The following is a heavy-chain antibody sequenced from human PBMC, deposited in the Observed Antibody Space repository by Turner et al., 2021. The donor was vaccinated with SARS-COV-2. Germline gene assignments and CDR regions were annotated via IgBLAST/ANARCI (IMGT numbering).Heavy chain of an antibody. D-gene: IGHD5-18*01. V-gene: IGHV3-48*01. CDR2: ISSSSSTI. Sequence: EVQLVESGGGLVQPGGSLRLSCAASGFPFSSYSMNWVRQAPGKGLEWVSYISSSSSTIYDADSVKGRFTISRDNAKNSLYLQMNSLRAEDTAVYYCAREGGYSYGPYYYGMDVWGQGTTVTVSS. CDR3: AREGGYSYGPYYYGMDV. J-gene: IGHJ6*02. CDR1: GFPFSSYS.